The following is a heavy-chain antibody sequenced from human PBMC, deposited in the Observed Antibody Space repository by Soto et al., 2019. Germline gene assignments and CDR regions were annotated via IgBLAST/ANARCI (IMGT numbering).Heavy chain of an antibody. CDR1: GFTFSSFW. V-gene: IGHV3-74*01. Sequence: EVQLVESGGGLVQPGGSLRLSCAASGFTFSSFWMHWVRQAPGKGLEWVSRASPDGTSTSYADSVKGRFTISRDNSKNTLYLQMNSLRAEDTAVYYCAREGGGVMIDSWEGLDYWGQGTLVTVSS. D-gene: IGHD3-22*01. CDR2: ASPDGTST. J-gene: IGHJ4*02. CDR3: AREGGGVMIDSWEGLDY.